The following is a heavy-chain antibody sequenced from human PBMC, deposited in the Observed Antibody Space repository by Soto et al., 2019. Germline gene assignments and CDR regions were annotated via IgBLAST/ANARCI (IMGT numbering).Heavy chain of an antibody. CDR3: ASVGSSEDSSWDRTEYFQH. CDR1: GFTFSSYS. CDR2: ISSSSSYI. Sequence: PGGSLRLSCAASGFTFSSYSMNWVRQAPGKGLEWVSSISSSSSYIYYADSVKGRFTISRDNAKNSLYLQMNSLRAEDTAVYYCASVGSSEDSSWDRTEYFQHWGQGTLVTVSS. D-gene: IGHD6-13*01. J-gene: IGHJ1*01. V-gene: IGHV3-21*01.